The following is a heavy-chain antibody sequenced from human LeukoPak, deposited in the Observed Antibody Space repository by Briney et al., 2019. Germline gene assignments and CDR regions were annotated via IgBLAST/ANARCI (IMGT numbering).Heavy chain of an antibody. CDR1: GGSFSGYY. D-gene: IGHD6-6*01. J-gene: IGHJ4*02. CDR3: ARSKGPTYSSSSGADY. Sequence: PSETLSLTCAVYGGSFSGYYWSWIRQPPGKGLEWIGEINHSGSTNYNPSLKSRVTISVDTSKNQFSLKLSSVTAADTAVYYCARSKGPTYSSSSGADYWGQGTLVTVSS. V-gene: IGHV4-34*01. CDR2: INHSGST.